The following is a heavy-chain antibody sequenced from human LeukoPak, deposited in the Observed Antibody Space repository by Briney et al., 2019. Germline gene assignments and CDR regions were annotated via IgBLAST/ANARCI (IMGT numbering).Heavy chain of an antibody. Sequence: GASVKVSCKASGGTFSSYAISWVRQAPGKGLEWMGGFDPEDGETIYAQKFQGRVTMTEDTSTDTAYMELSSLRSEDTAVYYCATDHPQYSSSWQHAFDIWGQGTMVTVSS. J-gene: IGHJ3*02. CDR2: FDPEDGET. CDR3: ATDHPQYSSSWQHAFDI. D-gene: IGHD6-13*01. V-gene: IGHV1-24*01. CDR1: GGTFSSYA.